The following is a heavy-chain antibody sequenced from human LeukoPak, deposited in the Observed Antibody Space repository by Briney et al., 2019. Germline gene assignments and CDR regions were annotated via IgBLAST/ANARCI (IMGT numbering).Heavy chain of an antibody. D-gene: IGHD4-17*01. CDR1: GFTFSSYR. CDR3: ARDLDNGDSLVDFDY. J-gene: IGHJ4*02. Sequence: GGSLILSCAASGFTFSSYRMNWVRQAPGKGLEWVSSISSSSSYIYYADSVKGRFTISRDNAKNSLYLQMNSLRAEDTAVYYCARDLDNGDSLVDFDYWGQGTLVTVSS. CDR2: ISSSSSYI. V-gene: IGHV3-21*01.